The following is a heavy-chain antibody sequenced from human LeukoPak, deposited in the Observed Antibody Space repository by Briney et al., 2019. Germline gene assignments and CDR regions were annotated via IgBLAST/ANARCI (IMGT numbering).Heavy chain of an antibody. CDR2: INHSGST. CDR3: ARGRTNWSRGGWFDP. D-gene: IGHD1-1*01. J-gene: IGHJ5*02. Sequence: SETLSLTCAVYGGSFSGYYWSWIRQPPGKGLEWIGEINHSGSTNYNPSLKSRVTISVDTSKNQFSLKLSSVTAADTAVYYCARGRTNWSRGGWFDPWAREPWSPSPQ. CDR1: GGSFSGYY. V-gene: IGHV4-34*01.